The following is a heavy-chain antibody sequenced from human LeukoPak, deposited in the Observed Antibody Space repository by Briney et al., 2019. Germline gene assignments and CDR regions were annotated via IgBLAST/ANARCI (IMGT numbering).Heavy chain of an antibody. CDR2: ISGSAGST. CDR1: GFTFSSYA. J-gene: IGHJ3*02. Sequence: GGSLGLSCAVSGFTFSSYAMSWVRQAPGRGLEWVSSISGSAGSTYYADSAKGRFTISRDNSKNTLYLQMNSLRAEDTAVYFCAKDIVVVPAASDAFDIWGQGTMVTVSS. CDR3: AKDIVVVPAASDAFDI. V-gene: IGHV3-23*01. D-gene: IGHD2-2*01.